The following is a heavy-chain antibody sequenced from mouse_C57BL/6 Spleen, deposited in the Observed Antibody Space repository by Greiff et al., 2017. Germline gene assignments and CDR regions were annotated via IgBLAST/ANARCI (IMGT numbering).Heavy chain of an antibody. CDR2: IDPSDSET. J-gene: IGHJ4*01. CDR1: GYTFTSYW. D-gene: IGHD2-3*01. CDR3: ARSDGPFYYAMDY. Sequence: QVQLQQPGAELVRPGSSVKLSCTASGYTFTSYWMHWVKQRPIQGLEWIGNIDPSDSETHYNQKFKDKATLTVDKSSSTAYMQLSSLTSEDSAVYYCARSDGPFYYAMDYWGQGTSVTVSS. V-gene: IGHV1-52*01.